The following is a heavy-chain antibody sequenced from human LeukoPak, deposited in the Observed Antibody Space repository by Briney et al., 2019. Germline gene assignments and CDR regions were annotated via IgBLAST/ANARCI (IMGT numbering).Heavy chain of an antibody. J-gene: IGHJ3*02. CDR3: ARERGIAVANAFDI. CDR2: IYHSGST. D-gene: IGHD6-19*01. CDR1: GGSISSGGYS. V-gene: IGHV4-30-2*01. Sequence: SETLSLTCAVSGGSISSGGYSWSWIRQPPGKGLEWIGYIYHSGSTYYNPSLKSRVTISVDTSKNQFSLKLSSVTAADTAVYYCARERGIAVANAFDIWGQGTMVTVSS.